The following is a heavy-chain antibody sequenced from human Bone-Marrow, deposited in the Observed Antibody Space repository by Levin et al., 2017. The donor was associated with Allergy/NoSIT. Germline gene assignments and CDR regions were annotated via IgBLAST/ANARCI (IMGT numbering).Heavy chain of an antibody. Sequence: PSETLSLTCTVSGGSISSSGHYWGWIRQPPGKGLEWIGTFYYSGRTSYNSSLKSRVTISVDTSKNQFSLELISVTAADTAFYYCARLLGSSWPHTFHYWGQGTLVTVTS. CDR2: FYYSGRT. CDR3: ARLLGSSWPHTFHY. D-gene: IGHD6-13*01. CDR1: GGSISSSGHY. J-gene: IGHJ4*02. V-gene: IGHV4-39*01.